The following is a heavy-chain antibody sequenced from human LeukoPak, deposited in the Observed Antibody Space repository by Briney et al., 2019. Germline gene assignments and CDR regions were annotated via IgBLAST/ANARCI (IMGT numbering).Heavy chain of an antibody. CDR1: GFIFDTYG. V-gene: IGHV3-30*18. Sequence: PGRSLRLSCAASGFIFDTYGMLWVRQAPGKGLVWVAVIAYDGSNKVYADSVKGRFTISRDNSKNTLYLQMNSLRGEDTAVYYCAKEKAIATINYGLDVWGQGTTVTVSS. D-gene: IGHD1-1*01. CDR3: AKEKAIATINYGLDV. J-gene: IGHJ6*02. CDR2: IAYDGSNK.